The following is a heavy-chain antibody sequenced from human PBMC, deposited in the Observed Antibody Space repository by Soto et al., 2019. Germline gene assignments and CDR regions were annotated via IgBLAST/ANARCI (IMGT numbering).Heavy chain of an antibody. Sequence: QVQLVESGGGLVNPGGSLRLSCAASGFRFTDYYMSWLRKSPGKGLEWVSTILTTGSTIYYADSVRGRFTTSRDNARNSVFLQMNSLGAEDTAIYYCARGGRTRFDYWGQGTLVPVSS. CDR1: GFRFTDYY. V-gene: IGHV3-11*01. D-gene: IGHD4-17*01. CDR3: ARGGRTRFDY. J-gene: IGHJ4*02. CDR2: ILTTGSTI.